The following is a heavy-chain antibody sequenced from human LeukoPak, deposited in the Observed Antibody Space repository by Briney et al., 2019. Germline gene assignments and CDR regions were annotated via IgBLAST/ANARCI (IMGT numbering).Heavy chain of an antibody. Sequence: GASVKVSCKASGYTFTGYYIHWVRQAPGQGLEWMGWINPNSGAINYAQNFQGSVTMTRDTSISTAYMELRSLRSDDTAVYYCARKSLSSSWLSWWFDPWGQGTLVTVSS. D-gene: IGHD6-13*01. V-gene: IGHV1-2*02. CDR2: INPNSGAI. CDR1: GYTFTGYY. J-gene: IGHJ5*02. CDR3: ARKSLSSSWLSWWFDP.